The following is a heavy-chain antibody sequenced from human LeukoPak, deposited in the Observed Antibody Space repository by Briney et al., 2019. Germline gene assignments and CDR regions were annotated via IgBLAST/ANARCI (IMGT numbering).Heavy chain of an antibody. CDR2: INPNNGGT. V-gene: IGHV1-2*02. J-gene: IGHJ4*02. Sequence: ASVKVSCKPSGYTFTGHYIHWVRQAPGQGLEWVGWINPNNGGTNYAQKFQGRVTMTRDTSTSTVYMELSRLRSDDTAVYYCALSYYDILTGYYSPGFYFDYWGQGTLVTVSS. CDR1: GYTFTGHY. CDR3: ALSYYDILTGYYSPGFYFDY. D-gene: IGHD3-9*01.